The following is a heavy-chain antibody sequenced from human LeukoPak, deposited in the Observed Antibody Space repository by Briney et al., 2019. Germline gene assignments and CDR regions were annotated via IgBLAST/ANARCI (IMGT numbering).Heavy chain of an antibody. CDR3: ARVVDDYGDS. J-gene: IGHJ4*02. V-gene: IGHV4-61*05. CDR2: IYHSGST. D-gene: IGHD2-15*01. Sequence: SSETLSLTCSVSGGSVSSSSYYWSWIRQPPGKGLEWIGEIYHSGSTNYNPSLKSRVTISVDKSKNQFSLKLSSVAAADTAVYYCARVVDDYGDSWGQGTLVTVSS. CDR1: GGSVSSSSYY.